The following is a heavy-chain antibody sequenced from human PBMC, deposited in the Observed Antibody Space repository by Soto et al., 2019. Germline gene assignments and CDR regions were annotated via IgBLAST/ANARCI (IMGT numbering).Heavy chain of an antibody. J-gene: IGHJ4*02. CDR1: GCTFSSYA. V-gene: IGHV3-23*01. Sequence: GGSLRLSCAASGCTFSSYAMSWVRQAPGKGLEWVSAISGSGGSTYYADSVKGRFTISRDNSKNTLYLQMNSLIAEDTAVYYCAHAKIDGYNVPFDYWGQVILVTASS. CDR3: AHAKIDGYNVPFDY. CDR2: ISGSGGST. D-gene: IGHD5-12*01.